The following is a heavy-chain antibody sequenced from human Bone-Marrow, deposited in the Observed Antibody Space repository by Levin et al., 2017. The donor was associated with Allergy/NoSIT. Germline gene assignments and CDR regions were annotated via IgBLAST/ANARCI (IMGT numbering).Heavy chain of an antibody. Sequence: ASVKVSCKASGYTFTSYGISWVRQAPGQGLEWMGWISAYNGNTNYAQKLQGRVTMTTDTSTSTAYMELRSLRSDDTAVYYCARERYSSGWGDNDYWGQGTLVTVSS. CDR2: ISAYNGNT. CDR1: GYTFTSYG. D-gene: IGHD6-19*01. J-gene: IGHJ4*02. CDR3: ARERYSSGWGDNDY. V-gene: IGHV1-18*01.